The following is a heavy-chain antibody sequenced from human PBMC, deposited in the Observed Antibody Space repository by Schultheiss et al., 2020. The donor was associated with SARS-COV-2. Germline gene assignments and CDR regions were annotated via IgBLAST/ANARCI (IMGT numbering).Heavy chain of an antibody. CDR3: ARVRRFLDPKYYYYYGMDV. V-gene: IGHV4-4*07. Sequence: SQTLSLTCTVSGGSISSYYWSWIRQPAGKGLEWIGRIYTSGSTNYNPSLKSRVTISVDTSKNQFSLKLSSVTAADTAVYYCARVRRFLDPKYYYYYGMDVWGQGTTVTVSS. D-gene: IGHD3-3*01. CDR1: GGSISSYY. CDR2: IYTSGST. J-gene: IGHJ6*02.